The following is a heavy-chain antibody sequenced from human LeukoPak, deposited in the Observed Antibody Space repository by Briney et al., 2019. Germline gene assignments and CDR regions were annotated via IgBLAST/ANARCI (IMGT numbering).Heavy chain of an antibody. D-gene: IGHD3-22*01. CDR3: ARAPTYYYDSSDAGYFDY. Sequence: SETLSLTCTVSGGSISSSSYYWGWIRQPPGKGLEWIGSIYYSGSTYYNPSLKSRVTISVDTSKNQFSLKLSSVTAADTAVYYCARAPTYYYDSSDAGYFDYWGQGTLVTVSS. J-gene: IGHJ4*02. CDR1: GGSISSSSYY. CDR2: IYYSGST. V-gene: IGHV4-39*07.